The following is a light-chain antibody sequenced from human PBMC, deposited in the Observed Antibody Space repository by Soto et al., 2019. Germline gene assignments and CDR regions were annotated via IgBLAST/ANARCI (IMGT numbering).Light chain of an antibody. CDR3: QQYGASPWT. V-gene: IGKV3-20*01. Sequence: EVELTQSPGTLSLSPGEIATLSCRASQSVSSSHVAWYQQKRGQAPRLLISDTSSRATGIPDRFSGSGSGTDFTLTISRLEPEDCSVYHCQQYGASPWTFGQGTKVEVK. J-gene: IGKJ1*01. CDR1: QSVSSSH. CDR2: DTS.